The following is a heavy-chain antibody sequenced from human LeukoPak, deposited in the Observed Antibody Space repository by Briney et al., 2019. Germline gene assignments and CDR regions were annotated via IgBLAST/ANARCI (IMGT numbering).Heavy chain of an antibody. D-gene: IGHD3-16*01. CDR2: INPNSGGT. CDR1: GYTFTDYY. CDR3: ARAYTSPNGPY. V-gene: IGHV1-2*02. Sequence: ASVKVSFKASGYTFTDYYLHWVRQAPGHGLEWMGWINPNSGGTNYAQKFQGRVTMTRDTSITTAYMELNRRRSDDTAVYYRARAYTSPNGPYWGQGILVTVSS. J-gene: IGHJ4*02.